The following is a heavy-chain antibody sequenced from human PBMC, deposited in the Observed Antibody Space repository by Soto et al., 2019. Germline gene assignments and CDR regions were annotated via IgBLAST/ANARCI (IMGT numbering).Heavy chain of an antibody. CDR1: GFDISDYD. Sequence: PGGSLRLSCVATGFDISDYDMHWVRQATVKGLEWVSGIGTAGDAHYLGSVKGRFTISRENAKNSLHLQMNSLRAGDTAVYFCASGRATVTTIFDYWGQGTLVTVSS. D-gene: IGHD4-17*01. J-gene: IGHJ4*02. CDR2: IGTAGDA. CDR3: ASGRATVTTIFDY. V-gene: IGHV3-13*01.